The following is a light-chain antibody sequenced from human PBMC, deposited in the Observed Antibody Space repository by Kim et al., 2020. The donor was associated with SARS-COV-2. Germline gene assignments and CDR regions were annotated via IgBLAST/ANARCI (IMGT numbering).Light chain of an antibody. Sequence: RVTNSCTGSSSNIGAGYDVHWYQQLPGTAPNLLIYGNSNRPSGVPDRFSGSKSGTSASLAITGLQAEDEADYYCQSYDSSLSGWVFGGGTKVTVL. CDR2: GNS. V-gene: IGLV1-40*01. CDR1: SSNIGAGYD. J-gene: IGLJ3*02. CDR3: QSYDSSLSGWV.